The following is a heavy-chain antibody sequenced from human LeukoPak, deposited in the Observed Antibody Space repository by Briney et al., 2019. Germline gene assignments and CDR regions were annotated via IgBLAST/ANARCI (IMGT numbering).Heavy chain of an antibody. CDR3: VPTAGYSSSWYNFDY. CDR2: IIPIFGTA. J-gene: IGHJ4*02. V-gene: IGHV1-69*05. D-gene: IGHD6-13*01. Sequence: SVKVSCKASGGTFSSYAISWVRQAPGQGLEWMGGIIPIFGTANYAQKFQGRVTITTDESTSTAYMELSSLRSEDTAVYYCVPTAGYSSSWYNFDYWGQGTLVTVSS. CDR1: GGTFSSYA.